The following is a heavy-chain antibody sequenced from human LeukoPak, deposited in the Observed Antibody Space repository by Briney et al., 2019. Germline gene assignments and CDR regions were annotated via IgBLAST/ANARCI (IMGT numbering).Heavy chain of an antibody. CDR3: ARPSAPDYSNPRWYFDL. Sequence: SQTLSLTCTVSGGSISSGGYYWSWIRQPPGKGLEWIGYIYHSGSTYYNPSLKSRVTISVDTSKSQFSLKLSSVAAADTAIYYCARPSAPDYSNPRWYFDLWGRGTLVTVSS. D-gene: IGHD4-11*01. CDR1: GGSISSGGYY. V-gene: IGHV4-30-2*01. J-gene: IGHJ2*01. CDR2: IYHSGST.